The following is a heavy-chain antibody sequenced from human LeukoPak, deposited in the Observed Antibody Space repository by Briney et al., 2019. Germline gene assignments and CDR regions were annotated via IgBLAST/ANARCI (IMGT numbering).Heavy chain of an antibody. D-gene: IGHD6-6*01. J-gene: IGHJ4*02. Sequence: PGGSLRLSCAASGFTFSSYAMSWVRQAPGKGLGWVGFIRSKAYGGTTEYAASVKGRFTISRDDSKSIAYLQMNSLKTEDTAVYYCTRGSIAAPRPSYYFDYWGQGTLVTVSS. CDR2: IRSKAYGGTT. CDR1: GFTFSSYA. V-gene: IGHV3-49*04. CDR3: TRGSIAAPRPSYYFDY.